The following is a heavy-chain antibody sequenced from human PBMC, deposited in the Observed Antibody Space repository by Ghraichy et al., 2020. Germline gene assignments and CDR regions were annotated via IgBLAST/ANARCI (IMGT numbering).Heavy chain of an antibody. CDR3: ARANYGDRYYYYYGMDV. Sequence: ASVKVSCKASGYTFTGYYMHWVRQAPGQGLEWMGWINPNSGGTNYAQKFQGWVTMTRDTSISTAYMELSRLRSDDTAVYYCARANYGDRYYYYYGMDVWGQGTTVTVSS. D-gene: IGHD4-17*01. CDR1: GYTFTGYY. J-gene: IGHJ6*02. V-gene: IGHV1-2*04. CDR2: INPNSGGT.